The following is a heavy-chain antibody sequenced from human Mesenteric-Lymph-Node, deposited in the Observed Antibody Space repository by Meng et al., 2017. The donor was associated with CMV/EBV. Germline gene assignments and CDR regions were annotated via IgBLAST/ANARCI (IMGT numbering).Heavy chain of an antibody. CDR2: ISSSGGYI. Sequence: CAASGFTFSTYSINWVRQAPGTGLEWVSSISSSGGYIYYADSVKGRFTISRDNGKNSAYLQMNRMRAEDTAVYHCVGQAIANDAFDIWGQGTLVTVSS. CDR3: VGQAIANDAFDI. V-gene: IGHV3-21*01. J-gene: IGHJ3*02. D-gene: IGHD5-18*01. CDR1: GFTFSTYS.